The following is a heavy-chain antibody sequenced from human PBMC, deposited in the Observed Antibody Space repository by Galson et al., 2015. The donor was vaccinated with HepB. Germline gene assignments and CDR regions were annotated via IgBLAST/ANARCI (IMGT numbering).Heavy chain of an antibody. D-gene: IGHD5-24*01. V-gene: IGHV3-74*01. J-gene: IGHJ4*02. CDR1: GFTSSSYW. CDR2: INSDGSST. CDR3: VGERWLQLGGYYFDN. Sequence: SLRLSCAASGFTSSSYWMHWARHAPGKGLVWVSRINSDGSSTTYADSVKGRFTISRDNAKNTLYLQMSSLRAEDTAVYYCVGERWLQLGGYYFDNWGQGTLVTVSS.